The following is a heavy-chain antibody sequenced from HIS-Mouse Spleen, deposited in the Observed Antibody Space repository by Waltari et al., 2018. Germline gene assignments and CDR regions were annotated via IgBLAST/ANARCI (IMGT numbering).Heavy chain of an antibody. CDR2: IYYRGST. Sequence: QLQLQESGPGLVKPSETLSLTCTVSGGSISSSSYYWGWIRQPPGKGLEWIGSIYYRGSTYYNPSLKSRVTISVDTSKNQFSLKLSSVTAADTAVYYCARDIAVAGKGYFQHWGQGTLVTVSS. D-gene: IGHD6-19*01. V-gene: IGHV4-39*07. J-gene: IGHJ1*01. CDR1: GGSISSSSYY. CDR3: ARDIAVAGKGYFQH.